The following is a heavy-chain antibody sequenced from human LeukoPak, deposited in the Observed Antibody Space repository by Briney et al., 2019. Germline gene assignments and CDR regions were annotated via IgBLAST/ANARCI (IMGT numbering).Heavy chain of an antibody. V-gene: IGHV4-59*11. D-gene: IGHD6-13*01. CDR2: VYYTGSS. CDR1: GGSINHHA. CDR3: ARLSRIATAGAYSYHSLDI. Sequence: PLETLSLTCTVSGGSINHHAWCWIRQPPGRGLEWIGCVYYTGSSEYNASLKSRLTISTDTSNNQLSLKVTSVTAADTAIYSCARLSRIATAGAYSYHSLDIWGQGTTVTVSS. J-gene: IGHJ6*02.